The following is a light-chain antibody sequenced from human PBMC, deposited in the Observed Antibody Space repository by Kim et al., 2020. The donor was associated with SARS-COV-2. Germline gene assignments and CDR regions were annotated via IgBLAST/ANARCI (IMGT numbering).Light chain of an antibody. V-gene: IGKV1-5*03. CDR3: QQYHIFVT. CDR1: QTISNF. CDR2: SAS. Sequence: YASIVDRLTRACRASQTISNFLAWYQQKPGKAPKLLIYSASSLEIGVPSRFSGSGSGTEFTLTISSLQPDDFATYYCQQYHIFVTFGQGTKVDIK. J-gene: IGKJ1*01.